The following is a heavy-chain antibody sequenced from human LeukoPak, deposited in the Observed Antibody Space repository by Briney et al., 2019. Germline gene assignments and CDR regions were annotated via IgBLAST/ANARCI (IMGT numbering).Heavy chain of an antibody. CDR1: GYTFTAYY. CDR2: IIPIFDTA. Sequence: SVKVSCKASGYTFTAYYMNWVRQAPGQGLEWMGRIIPIFDTANYAQKFQGRVTITADKSTTTAYMELSSLRSEDTAVYYCARAPRGYPDYYCYMDVWGKGTTVTVSS. V-gene: IGHV1-69*06. D-gene: IGHD3-22*01. J-gene: IGHJ6*03. CDR3: ARAPRGYPDYYCYMDV.